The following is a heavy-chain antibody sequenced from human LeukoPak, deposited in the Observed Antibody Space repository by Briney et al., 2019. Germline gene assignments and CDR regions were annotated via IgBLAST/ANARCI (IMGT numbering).Heavy chain of an antibody. CDR2: INHSGSS. V-gene: IGHV4-34*01. CDR3: ARGDSSSWCALTL. J-gene: IGHJ4*02. D-gene: IGHD6-13*01. CDR1: GGSFSGYY. Sequence: PSETLSLTCAVYGGSFSGYYWSWLRQPPGKGLEWIGEINHSGSSYYNPSLKSRVTISIDTSKNQFSLKLSSVTAADTAVFYCARGDSSSWCALTLWGQGNPGHRLL.